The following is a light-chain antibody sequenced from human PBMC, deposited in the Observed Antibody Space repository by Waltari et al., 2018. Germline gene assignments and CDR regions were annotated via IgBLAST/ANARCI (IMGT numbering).Light chain of an antibody. CDR2: DVS. CDR1: SSDVGGYNY. J-gene: IGLJ1*01. Sequence: QSALTQPRSVSGSPGQSVTISCTGTSSDVGGYNYVSWYQQHPGKAPKLMIYDVSKRPSXVXXXXXGSKSGNTASLTISGLQAEDEADYYCCSYAGSYTFEVFGTGTKVTVL. V-gene: IGLV2-11*01. CDR3: CSYAGSYTFEV.